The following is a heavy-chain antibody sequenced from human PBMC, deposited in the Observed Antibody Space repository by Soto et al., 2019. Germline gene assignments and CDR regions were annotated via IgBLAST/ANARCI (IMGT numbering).Heavy chain of an antibody. V-gene: IGHV3-23*01. J-gene: IGHJ4*02. CDR1: GFSFNTFD. Sequence: EVQVLESGGDLVEPGGSLRLSCAASGFSFNTFDMSWVRQAPGKGLEWVSVILGRDDTTYYADSVKGRFTISRETFKNTPHLQMNSLSVEDTALYFCTKGAWLDYWGQGTLVTVSS. CDR2: ILGRDDTT. D-gene: IGHD5-12*01. CDR3: TKGAWLDY.